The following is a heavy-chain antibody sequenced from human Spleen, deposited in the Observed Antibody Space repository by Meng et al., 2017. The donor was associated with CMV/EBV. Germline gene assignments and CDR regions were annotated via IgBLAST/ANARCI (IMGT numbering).Heavy chain of an antibody. V-gene: IGHV3-30*04. CDR2: ISYDGSNK. CDR3: ARVVRFGELLTALDYYYYGMDV. Sequence: GESLKISCAASGFTFSSYAMHWVRQAPGKGLEWVAVISYDGSNKYYADSVKGRFTISRDNSKNTLYLQMNSLRAEDTAVYYCARVVRFGELLTALDYYYYGMDVWGQGTTVTVSS. J-gene: IGHJ6*02. D-gene: IGHD3-10*01. CDR1: GFTFSSYA.